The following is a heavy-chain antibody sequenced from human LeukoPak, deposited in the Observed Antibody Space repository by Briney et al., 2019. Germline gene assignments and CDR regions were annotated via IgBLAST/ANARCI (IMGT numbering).Heavy chain of an antibody. CDR1: GFTFSSYA. CDR2: ISGSGGST. D-gene: IGHD4-17*01. V-gene: IGHV3-23*01. CDR3: ARGMTPVTIDGFDV. J-gene: IGHJ3*01. Sequence: GGSLRLSCAASGFTFSSYAMSWVRQAPGKGLEWVSAISGSGGSTYYADSVKGRFTISRDNSKDTLYLQVNSLKAEDTAVYYCARGMTPVTIDGFDVWGQGTVVTVSS.